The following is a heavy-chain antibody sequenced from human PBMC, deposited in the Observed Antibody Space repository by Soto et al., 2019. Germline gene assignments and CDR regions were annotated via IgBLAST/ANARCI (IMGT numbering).Heavy chain of an antibody. CDR1: GFTFSDYY. D-gene: IGHD1-1*01. CDR2: SSNSGTFS. CDR3: ARSGDNYNRLEY. Sequence: PGGSLRLSCEGSGFTFSDYYISWIRQAPGKGLEWISYSSNSGTFSRYADSVKGRFSISRDSTKNLLYLQMNSLRAEDTAVYYCARSGDNYNRLEYWGQGTPVTVSS. V-gene: IGHV3-11*06. J-gene: IGHJ4*02.